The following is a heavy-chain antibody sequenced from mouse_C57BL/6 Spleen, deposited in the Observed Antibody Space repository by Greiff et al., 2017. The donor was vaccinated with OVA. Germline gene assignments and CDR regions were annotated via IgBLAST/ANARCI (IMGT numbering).Heavy chain of an antibody. V-gene: IGHV1-53*01. CDR1: GYTFTSYW. CDR2: INPSNGGT. D-gene: IGHD2-3*01. Sequence: QVQLQQPGTELVKPGASVKLSCKASGYTFTSYWMHWVKQRPGQGLEWIGNINPSNGGTNYNEKFKSKATLTVDKSSSTAYMQLSSLTSEDSAADYCARGDDGYYSWYFDVWGTGTTVTVSS. CDR3: ARGDDGYYSWYFDV. J-gene: IGHJ1*03.